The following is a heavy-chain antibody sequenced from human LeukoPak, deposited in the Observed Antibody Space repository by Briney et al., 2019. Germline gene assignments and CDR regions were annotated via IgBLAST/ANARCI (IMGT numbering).Heavy chain of an antibody. Sequence: GGSLRLSCAASGFTFSSYAMHWVRQAPGKGLEWVAVISYDGSNKYYADSMKGRFTISRDNSKNTLYLQMNSLRAEDTAVYYCASGGDSSWGQGTLVTVSS. V-gene: IGHV3-30-3*01. CDR1: GFTFSSYA. J-gene: IGHJ5*02. D-gene: IGHD5-18*01. CDR3: ASGGDSS. CDR2: ISYDGSNK.